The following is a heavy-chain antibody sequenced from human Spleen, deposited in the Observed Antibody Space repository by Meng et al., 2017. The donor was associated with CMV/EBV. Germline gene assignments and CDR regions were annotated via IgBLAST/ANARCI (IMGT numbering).Heavy chain of an antibody. CDR2: IYYSGST. CDR3: ARDIGYRYYGMDV. Sequence: SETLSLTCTVSGGSISSYYWSWIRQPPGKGLEWIGYIYYSGSTKYNPSLKSRVTISVDTSKNQFSLRLSSVTAADTAVYYCARDIGYRYYGMDVWGQGTTVTVSS. J-gene: IGHJ6*02. V-gene: IGHV4-59*01. CDR1: GGSISSYY. D-gene: IGHD5-18*01.